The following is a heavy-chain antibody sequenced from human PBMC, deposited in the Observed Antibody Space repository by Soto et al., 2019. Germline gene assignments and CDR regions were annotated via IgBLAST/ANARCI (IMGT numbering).Heavy chain of an antibody. J-gene: IGHJ4*02. Sequence: SETLSLTCAVYGGSFSGYYWSWIRQPPGKGLEWIGEINHSGSTNYNPSLKGRVTISVDTSKNQFSLKLSSVTAADTAVYYCARAHRNMVRGVIGYWGQGTLVTVSS. D-gene: IGHD3-10*01. CDR1: GGSFSGYY. CDR2: INHSGST. V-gene: IGHV4-34*01. CDR3: ARAHRNMVRGVIGY.